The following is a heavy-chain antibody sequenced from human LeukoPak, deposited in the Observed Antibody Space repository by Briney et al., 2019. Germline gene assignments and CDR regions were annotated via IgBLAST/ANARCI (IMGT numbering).Heavy chain of an antibody. CDR3: ARAPAGGSSLVNDY. CDR2: INPNSGGT. D-gene: IGHD2-15*01. CDR1: GYTFTGYY. V-gene: IGHV1-2*02. J-gene: IGHJ4*02. Sequence: GASVKVSCKASGYTFTGYYMHWVRQAPGQGLEWMGWINPNSGGTNYAQKFQGRVTMTRDTSISTAYMELSRLRSDDTAVYYCARAPAGGSSLVNDYWGQGTLVTVSS.